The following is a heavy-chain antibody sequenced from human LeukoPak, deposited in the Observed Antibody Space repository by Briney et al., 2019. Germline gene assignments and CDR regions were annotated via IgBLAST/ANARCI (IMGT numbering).Heavy chain of an antibody. Sequence: PGGSLRLSCAASGFTFSGYWMSWVRQTPEKGLEWVANIKQVGSEIYYVDSVKGRFAISRDNAENSLYLQMNSLRADDTAVYYCARDKIVGPTTLDYWGQGTLVTVSS. V-gene: IGHV3-7*01. CDR2: IKQVGSEI. CDR1: GFTFSGYW. J-gene: IGHJ4*02. CDR3: ARDKIVGPTTLDY. D-gene: IGHD1-26*01.